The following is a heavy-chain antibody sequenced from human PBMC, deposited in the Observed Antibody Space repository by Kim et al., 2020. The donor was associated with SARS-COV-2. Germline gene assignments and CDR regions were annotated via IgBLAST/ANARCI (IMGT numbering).Heavy chain of an antibody. J-gene: IGHJ6*02. D-gene: IGHD3-10*02. Sequence: GGSLRLSCAASGFTFDDYAIHWVRQGPGKGLEWVSLISRDGGEIKYADSVEGRFTLSRDNAENTLFLQMNSLRAEDTAVYYCARGMFRNGFDVWGQGTTVTVSS. V-gene: IGHV3-43*02. CDR1: GFTFDDYA. CDR2: ISRDGGEI. CDR3: ARGMFRNGFDV.